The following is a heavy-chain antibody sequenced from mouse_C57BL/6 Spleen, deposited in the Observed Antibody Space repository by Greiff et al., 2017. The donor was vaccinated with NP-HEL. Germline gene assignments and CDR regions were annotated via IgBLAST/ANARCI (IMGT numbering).Heavy chain of an antibody. D-gene: IGHD2-1*01. CDR2: INPNNGGT. V-gene: IGHV1-22*01. CDR1: GYTFTDYN. J-gene: IGHJ4*01. Sequence: EVQLQQSGPELVKPGASVKMSCKASGYTFTDYNMHWVKQSHGKSLEWIGYINPNNGGTSYNQKFKGKATLTVNKSSSTAYMELRSLTSEDSAVYYCARRYYGNYSAMDYWGQGTSVTVSS. CDR3: ARRYYGNYSAMDY.